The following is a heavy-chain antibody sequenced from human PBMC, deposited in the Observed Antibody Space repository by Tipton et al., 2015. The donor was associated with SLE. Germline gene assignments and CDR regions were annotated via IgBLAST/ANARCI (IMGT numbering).Heavy chain of an antibody. Sequence: TLSLTCAVSGYSISSGYYWGWIRQPPGKGLEWIGSIYHSGSTNYNPSLKSRVTISVDTSKNQFSLKLSSVTAADTAVYYCARVAETGNYMDVWGKGTTVTVSS. D-gene: IGHD3-10*01. CDR2: IYHSGST. J-gene: IGHJ6*03. CDR1: GYSISSGYY. CDR3: ARVAETGNYMDV. V-gene: IGHV4-38-2*01.